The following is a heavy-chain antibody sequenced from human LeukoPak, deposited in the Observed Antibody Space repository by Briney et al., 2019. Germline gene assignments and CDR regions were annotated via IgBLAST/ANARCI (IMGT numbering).Heavy chain of an antibody. Sequence: GASVKVSCKASGYTFTSYDINWVRQATGQGLEWMGWMNPNSGNTGYAQKFQGRVTITRNTSISTAYMELSSLRSEDTAVYYCASFYGSGSHNDYGMDVWGQGTTVTVSS. J-gene: IGHJ6*02. CDR1: GYTFTSYD. V-gene: IGHV1-8*01. CDR2: MNPNSGNT. D-gene: IGHD3-10*01. CDR3: ASFYGSGSHNDYGMDV.